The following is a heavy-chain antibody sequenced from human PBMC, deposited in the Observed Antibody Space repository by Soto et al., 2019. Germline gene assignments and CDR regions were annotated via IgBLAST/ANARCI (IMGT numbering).Heavy chain of an antibody. D-gene: IGHD4-17*01. Sequence: EVQLVESGEGLVEPGGSLRLYCAASGFTFSYYWMHWVRQTPEKGLVWVARIYSDGSATTYADSVKGRFTISRDNSKNTLYLQMNSLRADDAAVYYCARGNYGGFDYWGQGTLVTVSS. V-gene: IGHV3-74*03. J-gene: IGHJ4*02. CDR1: GFTFSYYW. CDR3: ARGNYGGFDY. CDR2: IYSDGSAT.